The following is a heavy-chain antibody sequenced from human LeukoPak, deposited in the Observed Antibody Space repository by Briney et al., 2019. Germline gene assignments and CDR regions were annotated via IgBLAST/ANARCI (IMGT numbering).Heavy chain of an antibody. CDR3: AELGITMIGGV. CDR2: ISGSGGST. V-gene: IGHV3-23*01. D-gene: IGHD3-10*02. CDR1: GFTFSSYA. Sequence: PGGSLRLSCAASGFTFSSYAMSWARQAPGKGLEWVSTISGSGGSTHYADSVKGRFTISRDNSKNTLYLQMNSLRAEDTAVYYCAELGITMIGGVWGKGTTVTISS. J-gene: IGHJ6*04.